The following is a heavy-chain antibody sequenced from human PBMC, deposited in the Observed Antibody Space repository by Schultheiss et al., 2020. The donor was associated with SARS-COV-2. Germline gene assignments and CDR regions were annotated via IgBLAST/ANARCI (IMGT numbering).Heavy chain of an antibody. D-gene: IGHD3-3*01. CDR3: ARAIILRVAFDI. J-gene: IGHJ3*02. CDR1: GGSLSSDF. V-gene: IGHV4-4*07. CDR2: IYTSGST. Sequence: SQTLSLTCTVSGGSLSSDFWSWIRQPAGKGLEWIGRIYTSGSTNYNPSLKSRVTMSVDTSKNQFSLKLSSVTAADTAVYYCARAIILRVAFDIWGQGTMVTVSS.